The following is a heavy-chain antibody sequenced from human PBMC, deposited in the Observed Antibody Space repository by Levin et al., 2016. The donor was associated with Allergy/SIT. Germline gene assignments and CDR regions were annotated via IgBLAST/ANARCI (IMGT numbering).Heavy chain of an antibody. J-gene: IGHJ4*02. CDR3: ARVDSDFWSRLYYFDY. D-gene: IGHD3-3*01. Sequence: WIRQPPGKGLEWIGEIYHSGSTNYNPSLKSRVTISVDKSKNQFSLKLSSVTAADTAVYYCARVDSDFWSRLYYFDYWGQGTLVTVSS. V-gene: IGHV4-4*02. CDR2: IYHSGST.